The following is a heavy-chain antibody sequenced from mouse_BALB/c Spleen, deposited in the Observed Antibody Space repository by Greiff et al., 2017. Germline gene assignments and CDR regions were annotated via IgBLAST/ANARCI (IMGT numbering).Heavy chain of an antibody. V-gene: IGHV5-6*01. D-gene: IGHD1-2*01. Sequence: EVQLVESGGDLVKPGGSLKLSCAASGFTFSSYGMSWVRQTPDKRLEWVATISSGGSYTYYPDSVKGRFTISRDNAKNTLYLQMSSLKSEDTAMYYCARLITTAADYWGQGTTLTVSS. CDR2: ISSGGSYT. CDR1: GFTFSSYG. J-gene: IGHJ2*01. CDR3: ARLITTAADY.